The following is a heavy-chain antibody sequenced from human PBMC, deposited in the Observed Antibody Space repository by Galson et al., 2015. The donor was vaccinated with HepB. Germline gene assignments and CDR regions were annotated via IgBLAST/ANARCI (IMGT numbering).Heavy chain of an antibody. D-gene: IGHD6-19*01. CDR2: IYGDDTT. J-gene: IGHJ4*02. V-gene: IGHV3-23*03. CDR1: GFPFNRFA. CDR3: LKKTGSSSGLCYN. Sequence: SLRLSCAGSGFPFNRFAMSWVRQAPGMGLEWLSIIYGDDTTYYADSVKGRFTISRDNAKSTLYLQMNSLRAEDTAYYYCLKKTGSSSGLCYNWGQGTLVTVSS.